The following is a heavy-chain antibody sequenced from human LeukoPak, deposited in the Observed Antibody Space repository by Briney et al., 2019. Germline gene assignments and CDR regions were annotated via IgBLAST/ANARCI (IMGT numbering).Heavy chain of an antibody. V-gene: IGHV4-31*03. CDR2: IYYSGSI. D-gene: IGHD4-17*01. Sequence: PSETLSLTCTVSGGSISSGGYYWSWIRQHPGKGLEWIGYIYYSGSIYYNPSLKSRVTISVDTSKNQFSLKLSSVTAADTAVYYCARESTVTDAFDIWGQGTMVTVSS. CDR3: ARESTVTDAFDI. CDR1: GGSISSGGYY. J-gene: IGHJ3*02.